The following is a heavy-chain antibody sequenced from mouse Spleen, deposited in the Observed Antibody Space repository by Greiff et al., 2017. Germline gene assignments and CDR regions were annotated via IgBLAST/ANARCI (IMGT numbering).Heavy chain of an antibody. J-gene: IGHJ4*01. CDR2: IWSDGST. D-gene: IGHD1-1*01. Sequence: QVTLKESGPGLVAPSQSLSITCTISGFSLTSYGVHWVRQPPGKGLEWLVVIWSDGSTTYNSALKSRLSISKDNSKSQVFLKMNSLQTDDTAMYYCARQVNYGSNAMDYWGQGTSVTVSS. V-gene: IGHV2-6-1*01. CDR3: ARQVNYGSNAMDY. CDR1: GFSLTSYG.